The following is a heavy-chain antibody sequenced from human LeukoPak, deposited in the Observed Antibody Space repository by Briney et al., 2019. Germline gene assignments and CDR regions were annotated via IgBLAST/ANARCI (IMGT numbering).Heavy chain of an antibody. Sequence: ASVKVSCKASGYTFTGYYMHWVRQAPGQGLEWMGWINPNSGGTNYAQKFQGRVTMTRDTSISTAYTELSRLRSDDTAVYYCARDVHFSGCHDYWGQGTLVTVSS. J-gene: IGHJ4*02. CDR2: INPNSGGT. CDR1: GYTFTGYY. V-gene: IGHV1-2*02. CDR3: ARDVHFSGCHDY. D-gene: IGHD6-19*01.